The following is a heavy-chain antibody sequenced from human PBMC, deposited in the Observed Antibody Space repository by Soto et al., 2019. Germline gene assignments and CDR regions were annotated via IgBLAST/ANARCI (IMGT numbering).Heavy chain of an antibody. J-gene: IGHJ4*02. CDR1: GFTFSSYG. Sequence: QVQLVESGGGVVQPGRSLRLSCAASGFTFSSYGMHWVRQAPGKGLEWVAVISYDGSNKYYADSVKGRFTISRDNSKNTLYLRMNSLRAEDTAVYYCAKDGGSWYWGQGTLVTVSS. V-gene: IGHV3-30*18. D-gene: IGHD6-13*01. CDR3: AKDGGSWY. CDR2: ISYDGSNK.